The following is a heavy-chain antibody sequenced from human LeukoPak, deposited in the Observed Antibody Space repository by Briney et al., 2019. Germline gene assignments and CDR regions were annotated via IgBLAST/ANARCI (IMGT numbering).Heavy chain of an antibody. V-gene: IGHV1-24*01. J-gene: IGHJ6*02. Sequence: GASVTVSCKVSGYTLTELSRHWVRQAPGKGLEWMGGFDPEDGETIYAQKFQGRVTITEDTSTDTAYMELSSPRSEDTAVYYCATNRPDILSGYYYGMDVWGQGTTVTVSS. CDR1: GYTLTELS. CDR3: ATNRPDILSGYYYGMDV. D-gene: IGHD3-9*01. CDR2: FDPEDGET.